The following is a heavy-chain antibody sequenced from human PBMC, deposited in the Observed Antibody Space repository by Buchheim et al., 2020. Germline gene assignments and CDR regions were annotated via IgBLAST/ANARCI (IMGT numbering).Heavy chain of an antibody. Sequence: QVQLVESGGGLVKPGGSLRLSCAAPGFTFSDYYMSWIRQAPGKGLEWVSYISSSSSYTNYADSVKGRFTISRDNAKNSLYLQMNSLRAEDTAVYYCARDRHEMTTVTRLLDYWGQGTL. J-gene: IGHJ4*02. CDR3: ARDRHEMTTVTRLLDY. CDR1: GFTFSDYY. CDR2: ISSSSSYT. V-gene: IGHV3-11*06. D-gene: IGHD4-17*01.